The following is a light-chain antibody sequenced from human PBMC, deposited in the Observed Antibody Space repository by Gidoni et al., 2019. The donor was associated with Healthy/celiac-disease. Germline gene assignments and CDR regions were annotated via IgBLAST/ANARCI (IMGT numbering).Light chain of an antibody. CDR1: QSVSSY. J-gene: IGKJ4*01. CDR2: DAS. V-gene: IGKV3-11*01. CDR3: QQRSNWPLT. Sequence: EIVLTQSPATLSVSPGERATLSCRASQSVSSYLAWYQQKPGQAPSLLIYDASTRATGIPARFSGSGSGTDFTRTISSLEPEDFAVYYCQQRSNWPLTFGGGTKVEIK.